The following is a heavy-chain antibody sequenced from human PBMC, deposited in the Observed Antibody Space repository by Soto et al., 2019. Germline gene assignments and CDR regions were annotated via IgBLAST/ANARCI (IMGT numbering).Heavy chain of an antibody. CDR3: ARFFGNAFDV. J-gene: IGHJ3*01. V-gene: IGHV4-39*02. CDR2: ISYDGTP. CDR1: GGSISTDSYN. D-gene: IGHD3-3*01. Sequence: QLQLQESGPGLVKPSETLSLTCSVSGGSISTDSYNWDWIRQSPGKGLEWIGTISYDGTPSYNPSLKSQVTISVDTSRNHFSLKVKSGTAADTAMYYCARFFGNAFDVWGQGTMVKVSS.